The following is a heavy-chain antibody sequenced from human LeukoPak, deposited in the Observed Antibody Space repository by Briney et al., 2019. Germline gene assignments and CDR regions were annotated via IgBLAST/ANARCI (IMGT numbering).Heavy chain of an antibody. Sequence: PGWSLRLPCAAAGLTFSDYWMTWVRQAPGKGLEWVANIKQDGSAKYYVDSVQGRFTISRDNAKNSLYLQMNSLRAEDTAIYYCVRQYNSSWLQFFDYWGQGTLVTVSS. J-gene: IGHJ4*02. D-gene: IGHD6-13*01. V-gene: IGHV3-7*04. CDR1: GLTFSDYW. CDR2: IKQDGSAK. CDR3: VRQYNSSWLQFFDY.